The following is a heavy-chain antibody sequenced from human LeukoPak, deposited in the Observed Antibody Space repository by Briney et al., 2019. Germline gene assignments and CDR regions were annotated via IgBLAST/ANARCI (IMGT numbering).Heavy chain of an antibody. CDR3: ARGEQQLVLYYFDY. CDR2: INHSGST. J-gene: IGHJ4*02. V-gene: IGHV4-34*01. Sequence: PSETLSLTCAVYGGSFSGYYWSWIRQPPGKGLEWIGEINHSGSTNYSPSLKSRVTISVDTSKNQFSLKLSSVTAADTAVFYCARGEQQLVLYYFDYWGQGTLVTVSS. D-gene: IGHD6-13*01. CDR1: GGSFSGYY.